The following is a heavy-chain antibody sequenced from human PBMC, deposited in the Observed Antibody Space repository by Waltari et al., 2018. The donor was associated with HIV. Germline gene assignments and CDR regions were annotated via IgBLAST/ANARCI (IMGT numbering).Heavy chain of an antibody. J-gene: IGHJ4*02. Sequence: QVQLVQSGAEVKKPGASVKVSCKASGYTFTAYYIHWVRQATGQGLEWMGWIHPDSGGTNYAQRFQGRVTMTRDTSITTAYLELSRLSSDDTAVYYCARDWGYYDSSGYLDYWGQGTLVAVSS. CDR2: IHPDSGGT. CDR3: ARDWGYYDSSGYLDY. CDR1: GYTFTAYY. D-gene: IGHD3-22*01. V-gene: IGHV1-2*02.